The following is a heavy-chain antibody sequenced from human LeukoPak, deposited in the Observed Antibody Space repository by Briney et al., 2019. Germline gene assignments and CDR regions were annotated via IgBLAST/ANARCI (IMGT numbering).Heavy chain of an antibody. J-gene: IGHJ5*02. D-gene: IGHD5-24*01. Sequence: ASVKVSCKASGGTLNSYVISWVRQAPGQGLEWMGWINPNSGGTNYAQKFQGRVTMTRDTSISTAYMELSRLRSDDTAVYYCARGTGWLQLRRTYDPWGQGTLVTVSS. CDR2: INPNSGGT. CDR1: GGTLNSYV. CDR3: ARGTGWLQLRRTYDP. V-gene: IGHV1-2*02.